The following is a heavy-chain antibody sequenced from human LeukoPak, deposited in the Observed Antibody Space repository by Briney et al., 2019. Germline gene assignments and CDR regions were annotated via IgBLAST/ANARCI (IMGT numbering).Heavy chain of an antibody. J-gene: IGHJ3*02. CDR1: GGSFSGYY. Sequence: ETLSLTCAVYGGSFSGYYWSWIRQAPGKGLEWVSYISSSSTIYYADSVKGRFTISRDNAKNSLYLQMNSLRAEDTAVYYCARAFLLGDAFDIWGQGTMVTVSS. D-gene: IGHD2-15*01. CDR3: ARAFLLGDAFDI. CDR2: ISSSSTI. V-gene: IGHV3-69-1*01.